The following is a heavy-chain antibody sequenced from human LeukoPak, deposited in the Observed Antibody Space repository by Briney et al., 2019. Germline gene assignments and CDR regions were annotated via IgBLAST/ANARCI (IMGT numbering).Heavy chain of an antibody. CDR1: GVSISSGGYS. CDR3: ARAAYCDGDCYYYFDY. Sequence: KPSETLSLTCAVSGVSISSGGYSWSWIRQPPGKGLEWIGYIYHSGNTYYNPSLKSRVTMSVDTSKNQFSLKLSSVTAADTAVYFCARAAYCDGDCYYYFDYWGQGTLVTVSS. J-gene: IGHJ4*02. V-gene: IGHV4-30-2*01. CDR2: IYHSGNT. D-gene: IGHD2-21*02.